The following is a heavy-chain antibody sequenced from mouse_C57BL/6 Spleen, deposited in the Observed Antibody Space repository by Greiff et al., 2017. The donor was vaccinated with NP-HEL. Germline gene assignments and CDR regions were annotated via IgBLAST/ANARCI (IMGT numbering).Heavy chain of an antibody. CDR1: GYTFTDYN. V-gene: IGHV1-22*01. CDR2: INPNNGGT. J-gene: IGHJ3*01. CDR3: ARYHPVVEGLFAY. D-gene: IGHD1-1*01. Sequence: VQLQQSGPELVKPGASVKMSCKASGYTFTDYNMHWVKQSHGKSLEWIGYINPNNGGTSYNQKFKGKATLTVNKSSSTAYMELRSLTSEDSAVYYCARYHPVVEGLFAYWGQGTLVTVSA.